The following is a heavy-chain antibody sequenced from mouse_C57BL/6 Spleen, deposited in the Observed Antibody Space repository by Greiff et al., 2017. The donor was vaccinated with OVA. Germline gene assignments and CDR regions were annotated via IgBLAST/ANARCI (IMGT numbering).Heavy chain of an antibody. CDR3: ARFDDYAWFAY. V-gene: IGHV1-26*01. CDR1: GYTFTDYY. D-gene: IGHD2-4*01. J-gene: IGHJ3*01. Sequence: VQLQQSGPELVKPGASVKISCKASGYTFTDYYMNWVKQSHGKSLEWIGDINPNNGGTSYNQKFKGKATLTVDKSSSTAYMELRSLTSEDSAVYYCARFDDYAWFAYWGQGTLVTVSA. CDR2: INPNNGGT.